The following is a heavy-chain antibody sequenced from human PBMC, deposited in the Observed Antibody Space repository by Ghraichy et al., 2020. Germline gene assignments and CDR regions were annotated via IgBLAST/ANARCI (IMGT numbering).Heavy chain of an antibody. Sequence: ASVKVSCKASGYTFTSYYMHWVRQAPGQGLEWMGIINPSGGSTSYAQKFQGRVTMTRDTSTSTVYMELSSLRSEDTAVYYCARALSDLRSGSWFDPWGQGTLVTVSS. CDR3: ARALSDLRSGSWFDP. D-gene: IGHD3-10*01. V-gene: IGHV1-46*01. CDR2: INPSGGST. J-gene: IGHJ5*02. CDR1: GYTFTSYY.